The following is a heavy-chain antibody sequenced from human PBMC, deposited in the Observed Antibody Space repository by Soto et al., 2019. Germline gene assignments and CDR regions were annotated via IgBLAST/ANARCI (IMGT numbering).Heavy chain of an antibody. CDR1: GYTFTSYG. CDR3: AREYPVTTLWTSLYYYYGMDV. Sequence: QVQLVQSGAEVKKPGASVKVSCKASGYTFTSYGISWVRQAPGQGLEWMGWISAYNGNTNYAQKLQGRVTMTTDTSTXXAXMXXRSLRSDDTAVYYCAREYPVTTLWTSLYYYYGMDVWGQGTTVTVSS. CDR2: ISAYNGNT. V-gene: IGHV1-18*01. J-gene: IGHJ6*02. D-gene: IGHD4-17*01.